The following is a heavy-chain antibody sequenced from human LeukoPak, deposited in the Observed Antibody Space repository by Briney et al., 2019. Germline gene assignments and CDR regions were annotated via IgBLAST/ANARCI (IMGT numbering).Heavy chain of an antibody. CDR1: GFTFSSYG. CDR3: AKDKNYYGSGRDFGFDY. V-gene: IGHV3-30*18. J-gene: IGHJ4*02. Sequence: PGGSLRLSCAASGFTFSSYGMHWVRQAPGKGLEWVAGISYDGSNKYYADSVRGRFTISRDNSKNTLYLQMNSLRAEDTAVYYCAKDKNYYGSGRDFGFDYWGQGTLVTVSS. CDR2: ISYDGSNK. D-gene: IGHD3-10*01.